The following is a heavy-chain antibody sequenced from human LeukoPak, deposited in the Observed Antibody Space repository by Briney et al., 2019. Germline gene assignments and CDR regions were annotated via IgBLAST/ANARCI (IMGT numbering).Heavy chain of an antibody. V-gene: IGHV1-3*01. CDR1: GYTFTSYA. J-gene: IGHJ4*02. CDR3: ARSPYGVQGVTDFDY. CDR2: INAGNGNT. D-gene: IGHD3-10*01. Sequence: ASVKVSCKASGYTFTSYAMHWVRQAPGQRLEWMGWINAGNGNTKYSQKFQGRVTITRDTSASTAYMELSSLRSEDTAVYYCARSPYGVQGVTDFDYWGQGTLVTVSS.